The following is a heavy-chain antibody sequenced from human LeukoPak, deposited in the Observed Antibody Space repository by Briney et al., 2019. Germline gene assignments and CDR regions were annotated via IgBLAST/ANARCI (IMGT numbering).Heavy chain of an antibody. V-gene: IGHV4-59*01. Sequence: SETLSLTCTVSGRSISIYYCGWIRHPPGKGLEWIGYIYYSGSTNYNPSLKSRVTISVDTSKNQFSLRLSSVTAADTAVYYCAGEFDPWGQGTLVTVSS. CDR3: AGEFDP. CDR1: GRSISIYY. J-gene: IGHJ5*02. CDR2: IYYSGST.